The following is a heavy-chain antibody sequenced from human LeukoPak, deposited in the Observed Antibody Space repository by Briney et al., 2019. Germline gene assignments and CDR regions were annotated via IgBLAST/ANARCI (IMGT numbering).Heavy chain of an antibody. D-gene: IGHD5-24*01. Sequence: GGSLRLSCAASGFTFSSYSMNWVRQAPGKGLEWVSSISSSSSYICYADSVKGRFTISRDNAKNSLYLQMNSLRAEDTAVYYCAAINIAQLPIRVYWGQGTLVTVSS. CDR3: AAINIAQLPIRVY. J-gene: IGHJ4*02. CDR2: ISSSSSYI. CDR1: GFTFSSYS. V-gene: IGHV3-21*01.